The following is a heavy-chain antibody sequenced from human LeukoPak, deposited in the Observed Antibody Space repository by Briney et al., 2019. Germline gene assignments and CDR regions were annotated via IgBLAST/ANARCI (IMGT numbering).Heavy chain of an antibody. D-gene: IGHD3-10*01. V-gene: IGHV3-48*02. CDR2: ISSSSSTI. CDR1: GVTFSSYS. J-gene: IGHJ4*02. CDR3: ARDPLAYYYGSGIDY. Sequence: PGGSLRLSCAASGVTFSSYSMNWVGQAPGKGLEWVSYISSSSSTIYYADSVKGRFTISRDNAKNSLYLQMNSLRDEDPAVYYCARDPLAYYYGSGIDYWGQGTLVTVSS.